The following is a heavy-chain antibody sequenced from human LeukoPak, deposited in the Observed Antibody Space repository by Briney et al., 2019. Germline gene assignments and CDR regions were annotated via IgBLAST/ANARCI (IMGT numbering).Heavy chain of an antibody. J-gene: IGHJ6*03. D-gene: IGHD4-17*01. CDR2: IRYDGSNK. Sequence: GGSLRLSCAASGFTFSCYGMHWVRQAPGKGLEWVAFIRYDGSNKYYADSVKGRFTISRDNSKNTLYLQMNSLRAEDTAVYYCAKLTNDYGDYYYYMDVWGKGTTVTISS. V-gene: IGHV3-30*02. CDR3: AKLTNDYGDYYYYMDV. CDR1: GFTFSCYG.